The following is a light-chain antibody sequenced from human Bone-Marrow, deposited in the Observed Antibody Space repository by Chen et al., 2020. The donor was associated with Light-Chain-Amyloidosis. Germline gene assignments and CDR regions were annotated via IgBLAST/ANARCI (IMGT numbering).Light chain of an antibody. CDR1: DLPTKY. V-gene: IGLV3-25*03. J-gene: IGLJ2*01. CDR3: QSADSSGTYEVI. CDR2: RDT. Sequence: SYELTQPPSVSVSPGQTARITCSGDDLPTKYAYWYQQKPGQAPVLVIHRDTERPSGFSERFSGSSSGTTATLTISGVQAEDEAEYHCQSADSSGTYEVIFGGGTKLTVL.